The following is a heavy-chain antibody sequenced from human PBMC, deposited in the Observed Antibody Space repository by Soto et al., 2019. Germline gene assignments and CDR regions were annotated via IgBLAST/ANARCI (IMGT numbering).Heavy chain of an antibody. CDR3: ARGYGRNFDY. Sequence: QVQLQQWGAGLLKPSETLSLTCAVYGGSFSGYYWNWIRQPPGKGLEWIGEINHSGSTNYNPSLKSRVTISLDTSKNQFSLKLSSMTAADTAVYSCARGYGRNFDYWGQGTLVTVSS. CDR1: GGSFSGYY. V-gene: IGHV4-34*01. J-gene: IGHJ4*02. D-gene: IGHD3-10*01. CDR2: INHSGST.